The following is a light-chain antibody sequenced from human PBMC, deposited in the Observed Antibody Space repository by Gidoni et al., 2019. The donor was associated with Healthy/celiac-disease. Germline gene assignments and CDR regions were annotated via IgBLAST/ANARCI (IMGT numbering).Light chain of an antibody. CDR2: EVS. J-gene: IGLJ1*01. V-gene: IGLV2-23*02. CDR3: CSYAGSFYV. Sequence: QSALTPPASGSGSPGQSITISCTGTSSDVGSYNLVSWYQQHPGKAPKLMIYEVSKRPSGVSNRFSGSKSGNTASLTISGLQAEDEADYYCCSYAGSFYVFGTGTKVTVL. CDR1: SSDVGSYNL.